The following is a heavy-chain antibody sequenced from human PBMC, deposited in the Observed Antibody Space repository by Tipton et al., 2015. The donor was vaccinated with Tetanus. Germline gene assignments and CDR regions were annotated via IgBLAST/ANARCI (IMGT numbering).Heavy chain of an antibody. CDR1: GYTFTGYY. J-gene: IGHJ4*02. CDR2: INPNSGGT. D-gene: IGHD3-3*01. Sequence: QSGPEVKKPGASVKVSCKASGYTFTGYYMHWVRQAPGQGLEWMGWINPNSGGTNYAQKFQGRVTMTRDTSISTAYMELSRLRSDDTAVYYCARGRITIFGVVIASLDYWGQGTLVTVSS. CDR3: ARGRITIFGVVIASLDY. V-gene: IGHV1-2*02.